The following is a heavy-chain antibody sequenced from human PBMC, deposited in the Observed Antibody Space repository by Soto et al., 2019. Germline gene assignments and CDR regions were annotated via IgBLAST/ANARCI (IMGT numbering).Heavy chain of an antibody. CDR3: AKTLYCTNGVCYWAGWFDP. CDR2: ISGSGGST. CDR1: GFTFSSYA. V-gene: IGHV3-23*01. Sequence: GGSLRLSCAASGFTFSSYAMSWVRQAPGKGLEWVSAISGSGGSTYYADSVKGRFTISRDNSKNTLYLQMNSLRAEDTAVYYCAKTLYCTNGVCYWAGWFDPWGQGTLVTVSS. J-gene: IGHJ5*02. D-gene: IGHD2-8*01.